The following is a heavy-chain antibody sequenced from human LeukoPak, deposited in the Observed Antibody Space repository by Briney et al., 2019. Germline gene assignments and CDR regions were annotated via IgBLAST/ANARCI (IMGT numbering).Heavy chain of an antibody. CDR1: GFTFSSYG. V-gene: IGHV3-33*01. D-gene: IGHD6-13*01. CDR3: ARRGSAAGFLDY. Sequence: GGFLRLSCAASGFTFSSYGMHWVRQAPGKGLEWVAVIWYDGSNKYYADSVKGRFTISRDNSKNTLYLQMNSLRAEDTAVYYCARRGSAAGFLDYWGQGTLVTVSP. CDR2: IWYDGSNK. J-gene: IGHJ4*02.